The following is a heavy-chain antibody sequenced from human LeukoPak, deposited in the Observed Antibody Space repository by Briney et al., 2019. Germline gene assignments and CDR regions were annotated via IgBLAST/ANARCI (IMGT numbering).Heavy chain of an antibody. CDR2: IRYDGSNK. CDR3: AKRGRGSGSTLYYYYYMDV. V-gene: IGHV3-30*02. Sequence: GGSLRLSCAASRFTFSSYGMHWVRQAPGKGLEWVAFIRYDGSNKYYADSVKGRFTISRDNSKNTLYLQMNSLRAEDTAVYYCAKRGRGSGSTLYYYYYMDVWGKGTTVTVSS. CDR1: RFTFSSYG. J-gene: IGHJ6*03. D-gene: IGHD3-10*01.